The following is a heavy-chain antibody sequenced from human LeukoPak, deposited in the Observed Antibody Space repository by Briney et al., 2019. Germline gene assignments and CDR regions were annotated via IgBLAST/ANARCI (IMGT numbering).Heavy chain of an antibody. CDR3: ASHYYYDSSGYYYSHAFDI. CDR1: GGTFSSYA. D-gene: IGHD3-22*01. CDR2: IIPIFGTA. Sequence: EASVKVSCKASGGTFSSYAISWVRQAPGQGLEWMGGIIPIFGTANYAQKFQGRVTITTDESTSTAYMELSSLRSEDTAVHYCASHYYYDSSGYYYSHAFDIWGQGTMVTVSS. J-gene: IGHJ3*02. V-gene: IGHV1-69*05.